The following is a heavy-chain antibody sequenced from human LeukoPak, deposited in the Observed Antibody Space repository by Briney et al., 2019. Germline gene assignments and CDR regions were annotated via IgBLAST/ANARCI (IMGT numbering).Heavy chain of an antibody. CDR3: ARKMGVSRYYFDY. CDR2: IGTAGDT. Sequence: GGSLRLSCAASGFTFSSYDMHWVRQATGKGLEWVSAIGTAGDTYYPGSVKGRFTISRDNSKNTLYLQMNSLRAEDTAVYYCARKMGVSRYYFDYWGQGTLVTVSS. D-gene: IGHD2-21*01. J-gene: IGHJ4*02. CDR1: GFTFSSYD. V-gene: IGHV3-13*01.